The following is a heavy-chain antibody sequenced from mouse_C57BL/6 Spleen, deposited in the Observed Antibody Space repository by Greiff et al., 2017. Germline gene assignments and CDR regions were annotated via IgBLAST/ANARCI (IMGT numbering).Heavy chain of an antibody. Sequence: QVQLQQSGPELVKPGASVKISCKASGYAFSSSWMNWVKQRPGKGLEWIGRIYPGDGDTSYNGKFKGKATLTADKSSSTAYMQLISLTSEDAAVYFCAEGSSGPFDYWGQGTTLTVSS. V-gene: IGHV1-82*01. D-gene: IGHD3-2*02. J-gene: IGHJ2*01. CDR1: GYAFSSSW. CDR3: AEGSSGPFDY. CDR2: IYPGDGDT.